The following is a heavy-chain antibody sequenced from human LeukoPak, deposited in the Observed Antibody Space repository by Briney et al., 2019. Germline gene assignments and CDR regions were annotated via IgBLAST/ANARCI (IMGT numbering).Heavy chain of an antibody. CDR2: INPNRGGT. CDR1: GYTFTGYY. V-gene: IGHV1-2*02. D-gene: IGHD3-22*01. J-gene: IGHJ6*02. Sequence: ASVKVSCKASGYTFTGYYMHWVRQAPGQGLEWMGWINPNRGGTNYAQKFQGRVTMTRDTSISTAYMELSRLRSDDTAVYYCARERYYDSSGYSDYYYGMDVWGQGTTVTVSS. CDR3: ARERYYDSSGYSDYYYGMDV.